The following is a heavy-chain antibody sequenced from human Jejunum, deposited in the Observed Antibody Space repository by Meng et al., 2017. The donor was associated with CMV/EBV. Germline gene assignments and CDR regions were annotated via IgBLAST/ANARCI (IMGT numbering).Heavy chain of an antibody. D-gene: IGHD3-10*01. CDR3: ARDSYHYGSTTYNWFDP. V-gene: IGHV4-59*01. J-gene: IGHJ5*02. Sequence: SIRTFWWSWIRQFPGRGLKWIGYIHHSGTTNHNPSLRNRVIMSVDTSNNQFSLKLTSVTAADTAVYYCARDSYHYGSTTYNWFDPWGQGILVTVSS. CDR1: SIRTFW. CDR2: IHHSGTT.